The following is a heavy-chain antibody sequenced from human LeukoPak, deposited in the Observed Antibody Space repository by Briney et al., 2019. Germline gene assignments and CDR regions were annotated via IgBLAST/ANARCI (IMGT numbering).Heavy chain of an antibody. D-gene: IGHD1-1*01. CDR1: GGSISLSYYY. J-gene: IGHJ6*03. CDR3: ARVSWFPGTSYYYMDV. V-gene: IGHV4-39*07. Sequence: SETLSPTCSVSGGSISLSYYYWGWIRQPPGKALEWIGSVYYSGTTSYNPSLKSRVTISVDTSKNQFSLKLSSVTAADTAVYYCARVSWFPGTSYYYMDVWGKGTTVTVSS. CDR2: VYYSGTT.